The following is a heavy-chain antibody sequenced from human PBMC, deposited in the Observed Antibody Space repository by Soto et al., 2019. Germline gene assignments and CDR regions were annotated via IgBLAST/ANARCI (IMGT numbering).Heavy chain of an antibody. V-gene: IGHV4-59*08. CDR1: GGSISSYY. J-gene: IGHJ6*03. D-gene: IGHD3-3*01. CDR3: ARQISDFWSGTMPGYYYMDV. CDR2: IYYSGST. Sequence: SETLSLTCTVSGGSISSYYWSWIRQPPGKGLEWIGYIYYSGSTNYNPSLKSRVTISVDTSKNQFSLKLSSVTAADTAVYYCARQISDFWSGTMPGYYYMDVWGKGTTVTVSS.